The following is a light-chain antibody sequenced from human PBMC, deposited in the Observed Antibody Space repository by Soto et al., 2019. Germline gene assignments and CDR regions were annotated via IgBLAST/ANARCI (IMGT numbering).Light chain of an antibody. Sequence: DIVMTQSPDSLAVSLGERATINCKSSQTVFYTSNNKNFLAWYQQKPGQPPKLLIYWASTRESGVPDRFSGSGSGTDFTLTISSLQAEDVAVYYCQQYCHTPHTLGQGTKLEIK. J-gene: IGKJ2*01. V-gene: IGKV4-1*01. CDR3: QQYCHTPHT. CDR2: WAS. CDR1: QTVFYTSNNKNF.